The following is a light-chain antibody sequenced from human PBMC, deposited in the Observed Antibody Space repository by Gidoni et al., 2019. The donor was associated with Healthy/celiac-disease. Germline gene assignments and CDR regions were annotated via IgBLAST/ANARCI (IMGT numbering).Light chain of an antibody. CDR2: AAS. J-gene: IGKJ3*01. CDR1: QGISSY. CDR3: QQLNSYPLT. V-gene: IGKV1-9*01. Sequence: DIQLTQSPSFLSASVGDRVTITCRASQGISSYLVWYQHKPGMAPKLLIYAASTLQSGVSSRFSGSGSGTEFTLTISSLQPEDFATYYCQQLNSYPLTFGPGTKVDIK.